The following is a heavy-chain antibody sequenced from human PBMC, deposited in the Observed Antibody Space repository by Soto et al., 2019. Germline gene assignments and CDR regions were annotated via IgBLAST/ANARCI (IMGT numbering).Heavy chain of an antibody. CDR3: TTLGPS. V-gene: IGHV3-15*07. CDR2: VKTKSEGETT. CDR1: GFTFGDAW. Sequence: EVQLVESGGGWVKPGVSLTLSCVASGFTFGDAWMNWVRQAAGKGLEWVGHVKTKSEGETTDYAAPVKGRFTIWRDDSTNTLYLQMNSLKREDTGKYFCTTLGPSWGQGTQVTVSS. J-gene: IGHJ5*02.